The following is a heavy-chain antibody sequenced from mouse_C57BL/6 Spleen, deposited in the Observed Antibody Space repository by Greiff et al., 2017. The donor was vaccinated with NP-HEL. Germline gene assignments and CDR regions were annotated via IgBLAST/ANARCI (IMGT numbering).Heavy chain of an antibody. Sequence: VHVKQSGTVLARPGASVKMSCKTSGYTFTSYWMHWVKQRPGQGLEWIGAIYPGNSDTSYNQKFKGKAKLTAVTSASTAYMELSSLTNEDSAVYYCTREGLLRPCAMDHWGQGTSVTVSS. D-gene: IGHD2-3*01. J-gene: IGHJ4*01. V-gene: IGHV1-5*01. CDR3: TREGLLRPCAMDH. CDR1: GYTFTSYW. CDR2: IYPGNSDT.